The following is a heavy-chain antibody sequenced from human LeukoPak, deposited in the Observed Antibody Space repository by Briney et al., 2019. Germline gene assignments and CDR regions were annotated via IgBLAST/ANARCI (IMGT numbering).Heavy chain of an antibody. D-gene: IGHD1-26*01. J-gene: IGHJ3*02. Sequence: SVRVSCKASGGTFSSYAISWVRQAPGQGLEWMGGIIPIFGTANYAQKFQGRVTITADESTSTAYMELSSLRSEDTAVYYCARDPLSIVGATGYAFDIWGQGTMVTVSS. CDR1: GGTFSSYA. V-gene: IGHV1-69*13. CDR2: IIPIFGTA. CDR3: ARDPLSIVGATGYAFDI.